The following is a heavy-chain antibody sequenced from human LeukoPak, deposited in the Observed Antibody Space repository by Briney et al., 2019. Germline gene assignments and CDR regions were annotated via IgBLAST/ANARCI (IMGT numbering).Heavy chain of an antibody. D-gene: IGHD5-12*01. Sequence: PGGSRRLSWAASGFTFSSYGMHWVRQAQGEGLEGVAFIRYDGSNKYYADSVKGRFTISRDNSKNTLYLQMNSLRGDDTAVYYCAKDRGGYDSFGYYGMDVWGQGTTVTVSS. CDR2: IRYDGSNK. J-gene: IGHJ6*02. CDR1: GFTFSSYG. V-gene: IGHV3-30*02. CDR3: AKDRGGYDSFGYYGMDV.